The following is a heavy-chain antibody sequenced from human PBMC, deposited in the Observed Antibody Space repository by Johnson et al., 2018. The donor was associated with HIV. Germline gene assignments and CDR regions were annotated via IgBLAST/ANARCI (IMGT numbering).Heavy chain of an antibody. V-gene: IGHV3-20*04. CDR2: INLNGGST. CDR1: GFTFDDYG. Sequence: VQLVESGGGVVRPGGSLRLSCAAFGFTFDDYGTSWVRQVPGKGLEWVSGINLNGGSTGYGDSVKGRFTISRDNAKNSLYLQMNSLRGEDTAIYYCAREGWETTMIQGAFDIWGQGTMVTVSS. J-gene: IGHJ3*02. CDR3: AREGWETTMIQGAFDI. D-gene: IGHD3-10*01.